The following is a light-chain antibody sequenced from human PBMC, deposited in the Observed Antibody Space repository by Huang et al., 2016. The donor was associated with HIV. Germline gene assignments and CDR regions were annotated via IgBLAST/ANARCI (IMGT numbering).Light chain of an antibody. CDR2: AAS. Sequence: IQLTQSPYSLSASVGDRVTITCRASQGISSYLAWDQQKPGKAPKLLIYAASTLQSGVPSRFSGSGSGTDFTLTISSLQPEDFATYYCQQLNSYPYTFGQGTKLEIK. CDR3: QQLNSYPYT. J-gene: IGKJ2*01. V-gene: IGKV1-9*01. CDR1: QGISSY.